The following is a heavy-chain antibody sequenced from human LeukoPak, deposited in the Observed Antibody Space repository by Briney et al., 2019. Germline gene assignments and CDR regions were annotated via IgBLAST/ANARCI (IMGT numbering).Heavy chain of an antibody. CDR1: GFTFSTYG. CDR2: ISYDGSNK. D-gene: IGHD1-26*01. J-gene: IGHJ6*02. Sequence: GGSLRLSCAASGFTFSTYGMHWVRQAPGKGLEWVAVISYDGSNKYYTDSVKGRFTISRDNSKNTLYLQMNSLRAEDTAVYYCARDPVGADLDVWGQGTTVTVSS. V-gene: IGHV3-30*03. CDR3: ARDPVGADLDV.